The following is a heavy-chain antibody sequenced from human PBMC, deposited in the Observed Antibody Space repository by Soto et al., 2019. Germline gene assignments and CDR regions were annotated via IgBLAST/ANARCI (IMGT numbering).Heavy chain of an antibody. CDR3: AKGGATYGLLTHDY. CDR1: GFTFGDYA. D-gene: IGHD3-9*01. J-gene: IGHJ4*02. Sequence: EVQLLESGGGLIQPWGALRLSCAAPGFTFGDYATSWVRQAPGKGLEWVETVTGRATNFYYTEPVKGRFAVSRDNSRDTLYLQMNRLTAEDTAVYYCAKGGATYGLLTHDYWGQGTLVTVSS. V-gene: IGHV3-23*01. CDR2: VTGRATNF.